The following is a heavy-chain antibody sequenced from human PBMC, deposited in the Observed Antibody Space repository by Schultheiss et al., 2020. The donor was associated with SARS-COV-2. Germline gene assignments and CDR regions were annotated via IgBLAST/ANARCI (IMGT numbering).Heavy chain of an antibody. V-gene: IGHV3-30*03. CDR1: GFTFSTYG. D-gene: IGHD1-7*01. CDR2: ISYDGSNK. CDR3: AGKGQTGTTTLGAMDV. J-gene: IGHJ6*02. Sequence: GGSLRLSCAASGFTFSTYGMHWVRQAPGKGLEWVAVISYDGSNKYYVDSVKGRFTISRDNAKNSLYLQMNSLRAEDTAVYYCAGKGQTGTTTLGAMDVWGQGTTVTVSS.